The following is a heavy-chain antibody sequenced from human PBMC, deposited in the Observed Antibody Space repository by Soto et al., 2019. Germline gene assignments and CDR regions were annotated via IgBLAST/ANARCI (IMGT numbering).Heavy chain of an antibody. D-gene: IGHD6-13*01. J-gene: IGHJ4*02. CDR3: ARDLAAGDH. Sequence: QVQLVQSGAEVKKPGASVKLSCRTSGYTFTHYYIHWVRQAPGQGLEWLGIINPASGSTNYAQECQGRVTLTMDTSTTTVYMELSGLRAEDTAIFYCARDLAAGDHWCQGTLVTVSS. CDR1: GYTFTHYY. CDR2: INPASGST. V-gene: IGHV1-46*01.